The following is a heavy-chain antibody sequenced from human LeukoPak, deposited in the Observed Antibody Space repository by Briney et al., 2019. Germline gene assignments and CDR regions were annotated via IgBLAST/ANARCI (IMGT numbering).Heavy chain of an antibody. D-gene: IGHD6-13*01. CDR2: ISWNSGSI. CDR3: AKAIAGTEGFDY. V-gene: IGHV3-9*01. Sequence: PGRSLRLSCAASGFTFDDYAMHWVRQAPGNGLEWVSGISWNSGSIGYADSVKGRFTISRDNAKNSLYLQMNSLRAEDTALYYCAKAIAGTEGFDYWGQGTLVTVSS. CDR1: GFTFDDYA. J-gene: IGHJ4*02.